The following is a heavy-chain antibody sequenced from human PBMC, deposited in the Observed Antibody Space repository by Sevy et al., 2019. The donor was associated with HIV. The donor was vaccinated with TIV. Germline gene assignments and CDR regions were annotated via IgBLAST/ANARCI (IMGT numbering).Heavy chain of an antibody. J-gene: IGHJ6*03. D-gene: IGHD3-22*01. Sequence: GGSLRLSCAVSGFSFDSYGMTWVRQAPGKGLEWVSGISGSGTRTYYADSVKGRFIISRDNSKNTLYLQMNSLRSEDTAIYYCAKGGGGHYDPDEIGYYFYYYNMDVRGKGTTVTVSS. CDR1: GFSFDSYG. V-gene: IGHV3-23*01. CDR2: ISGSGTRT. CDR3: AKGGGGHYDPDEIGYYFYYYNMDV.